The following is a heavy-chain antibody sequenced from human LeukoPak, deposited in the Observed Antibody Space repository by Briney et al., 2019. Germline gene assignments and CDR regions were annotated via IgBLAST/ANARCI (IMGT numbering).Heavy chain of an antibody. CDR2: INTDGSST. V-gene: IGHV3-74*01. CDR3: YGGNAEQ. J-gene: IGHJ1*01. CDR1: GFSFSRHQ. D-gene: IGHD4-23*01. Sequence: HPGGSLRLSCAASGFSFSRHQMDWVRQAPGKGLVWVSGINTDGSSTNYADSVKGRFTISRDNAKNTLYLQMNSLRVEDMAVYYCYGGNAEQWGQGTLVTVSS.